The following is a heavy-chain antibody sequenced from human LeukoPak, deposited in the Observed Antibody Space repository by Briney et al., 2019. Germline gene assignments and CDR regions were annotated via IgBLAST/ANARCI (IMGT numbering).Heavy chain of an antibody. D-gene: IGHD3-22*01. V-gene: IGHV4-34*01. CDR3: ARHSYYYDTSGYRSRGGFDY. J-gene: IGHJ4*02. CDR1: GGSFSGYY. CDR2: IYYSGSS. Sequence: PSETLSLTCAVYGGSFSGYYWSWIRQPPGKGLEWIGTIYYSGSSYYNPSLKSRVTISVDTSKNQFSLKLSSVTAADTAVYYCARHSYYYDTSGYRSRGGFDYWGQGTLVTVSS.